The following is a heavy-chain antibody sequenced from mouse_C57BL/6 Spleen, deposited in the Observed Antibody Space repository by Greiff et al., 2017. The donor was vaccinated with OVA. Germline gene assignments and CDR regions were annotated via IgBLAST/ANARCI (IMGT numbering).Heavy chain of an antibody. Sequence: VKLMESGPELVKPGASVKISCKASGYAFSSSWMNWVKQRPGKGLEWIGRIYPGDGDTNYNGKFKGKATLTADKSSSTAYMQLSSLTSEDSAVYFCARSRDYGSSPYFDYWGQGTTLTVSS. V-gene: IGHV1-82*01. J-gene: IGHJ2*01. D-gene: IGHD1-1*01. CDR2: IYPGDGDT. CDR3: ARSRDYGSSPYFDY. CDR1: GYAFSSSW.